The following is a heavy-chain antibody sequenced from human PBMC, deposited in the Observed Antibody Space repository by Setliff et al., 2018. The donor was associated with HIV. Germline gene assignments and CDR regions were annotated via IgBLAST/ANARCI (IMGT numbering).Heavy chain of an antibody. D-gene: IGHD1-1*01. CDR1: GFTFASYS. V-gene: IGHV3-21*01. J-gene: IGHJ2*01. CDR2: ISRNSEEI. CDR3: VRDYKWVNWYFDL. Sequence: PGGSLRLSCAASGFTFASYSVNWVRQAPGKGLEWVSSISRNSEEISYADSVKGRFTISRDNAKYSLYLQMDNMRVDDTAVYYCVRDYKWVNWYFDLWGRGTLVTVSS.